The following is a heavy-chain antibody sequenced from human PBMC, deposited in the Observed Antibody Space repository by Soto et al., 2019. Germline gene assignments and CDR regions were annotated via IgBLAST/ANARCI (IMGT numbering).Heavy chain of an antibody. CDR1: GFTFSSYG. CDR3: AKDSTIFGVVILDY. J-gene: IGHJ4*02. Sequence: GGSLRLSCAASGFTFSSYGVHWVRQAPGKGLEWVAVISYDGSNKYYADSVKGRFTISRDNSKNTLYLQMNSLRAEDTAVYYCAKDSTIFGVVILDYWGQGTLVTVSS. D-gene: IGHD3-3*01. V-gene: IGHV3-30*18. CDR2: ISYDGSNK.